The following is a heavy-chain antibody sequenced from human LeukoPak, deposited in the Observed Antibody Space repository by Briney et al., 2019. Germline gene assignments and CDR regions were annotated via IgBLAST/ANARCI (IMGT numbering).Heavy chain of an antibody. D-gene: IGHD7-27*01. Sequence: GESLKISCKGSGYSFTSYWIGWVRQMPGKGLEWMGIIYPGDSDTRYSPSFQGQVTISADKSISTAYLQWSSLKASDTAMYYCARHGEYDLQDDAFDIWGQGTMVTVSS. J-gene: IGHJ3*02. CDR1: GYSFTSYW. CDR3: ARHGEYDLQDDAFDI. CDR2: IYPGDSDT. V-gene: IGHV5-51*01.